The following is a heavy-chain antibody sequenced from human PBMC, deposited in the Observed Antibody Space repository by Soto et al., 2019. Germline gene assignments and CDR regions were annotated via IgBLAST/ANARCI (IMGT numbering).Heavy chain of an antibody. CDR2: FNPSGLST. CDR1: GSITNHH. V-gene: IGHV1-46*01. D-gene: IGHD6-19*01. J-gene: IGHJ4*02. Sequence: QVHLVQSGAEVKKPGASVNVSCQASGSITNHHTHWVRQAPGQGLEWMGIFNPSGLSTTYAQKFQGRVTITRDTSTSTVYMELSSPTSEDTAVYFCAKVTHRGPIAVAGPLGSWGQGTLVIVSS. CDR3: AKVTHRGPIAVAGPLGS.